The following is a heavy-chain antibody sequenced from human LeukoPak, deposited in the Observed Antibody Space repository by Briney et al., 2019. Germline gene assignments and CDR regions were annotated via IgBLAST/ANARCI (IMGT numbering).Heavy chain of an antibody. D-gene: IGHD6-19*01. J-gene: IGHJ4*02. CDR2: IYHSGTT. CDR3: ARAGTGWYHCEY. V-gene: IGHV4-39*01. CDR1: GVSITRSNYY. Sequence: KPSETLSLTCTVAGVSITRSNYYCGWIRQPPGKGLEWIGSIYHSGTTYYNPSLKTRFTISVDTSKNQFSLKLGLMTAPGTVVHSCARAGTGWYHCEYSGQRTLVTVSS.